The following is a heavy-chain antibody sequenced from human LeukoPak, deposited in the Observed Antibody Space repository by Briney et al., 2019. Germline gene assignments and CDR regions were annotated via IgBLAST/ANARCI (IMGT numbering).Heavy chain of an antibody. J-gene: IGHJ4*02. CDR2: ISYDGSNK. V-gene: IGHV3-30*18. Sequence: GGSLRLSCAASGFTFSSYGMHWVRQAPGKGLEWVAVISYDGSNKYYADSVKGRFTISRDNSKNTLYLQMNSLRAEDTAVYYCAKGYYGSGSYYRSDYFDYWGQGTLVTVSS. CDR3: AKGYYGSGSYYRSDYFDY. D-gene: IGHD3-10*01. CDR1: GFTFSSYG.